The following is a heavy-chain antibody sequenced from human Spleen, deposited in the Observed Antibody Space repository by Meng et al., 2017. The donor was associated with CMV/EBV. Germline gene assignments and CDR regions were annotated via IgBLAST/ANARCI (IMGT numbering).Heavy chain of an antibody. Sequence: GESLKISCKGSGYSFSVYWIGWVRQMPGKGLEWMGIIYPADSDTRYRPSFQGQVTMSADKSISTAYLQWSSLKASDTAMYYCARLHSYGHGDYWGQGTLVTVSS. D-gene: IGHD5-18*01. CDR1: GYSFSVYW. CDR3: ARLHSYGHGDY. J-gene: IGHJ4*02. CDR2: IYPADSDT. V-gene: IGHV5-51*01.